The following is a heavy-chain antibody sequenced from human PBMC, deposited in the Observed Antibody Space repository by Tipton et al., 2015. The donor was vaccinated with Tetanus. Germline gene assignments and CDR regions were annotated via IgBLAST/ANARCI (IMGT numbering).Heavy chain of an antibody. V-gene: IGHV5-51*01. D-gene: IGHD4-17*01. CDR3: ARQGGLETTVTTGAAGYWFDP. J-gene: IGHJ5*02. CDR1: GYSFTSYW. Sequence: VQLVQSGAEVKKPGESLKISCKGSGYSFTSYWIGWVRQMPRKGLEWMGIIYPGDSDTRYSPSFQGQVTISADKSISTAYLQWSSLKASDTAMYYCARQGGLETTVTTGAAGYWFDPWGQGTLVTVSS. CDR2: IYPGDSDT.